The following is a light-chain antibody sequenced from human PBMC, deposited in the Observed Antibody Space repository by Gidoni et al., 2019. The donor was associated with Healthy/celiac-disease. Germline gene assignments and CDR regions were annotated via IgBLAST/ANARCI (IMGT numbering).Light chain of an antibody. J-gene: IGKJ2*01. CDR1: QSVSSN. CDR2: GAS. CDR3: QQYNNWPPYT. Sequence: IVMTQSPATLSVSPGERATLSCRASQSVSSNLAWYQQKPGQAPRLLLYGASTRATGIPARFSCSGSGTEFTLTISSLQSEDFAVDYCQQYNNWPPYTFGQGTKLEIK. V-gene: IGKV3-15*01.